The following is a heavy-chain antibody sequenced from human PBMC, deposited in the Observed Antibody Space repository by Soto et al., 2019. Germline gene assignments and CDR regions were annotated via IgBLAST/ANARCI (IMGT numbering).Heavy chain of an antibody. J-gene: IGHJ6*02. CDR2: IYYSGST. D-gene: IGHD2-2*01. V-gene: IGHV4-59*01. CDR3: ARGEYQLLPTYYYYYGMDV. CDR1: VGSISSYY. Sequence: SETLSLTCTVSVGSISSYYWSWIRQPPGKGLEWIGYIYYSGSTNYNPSLKSRVTISVDTSKNQFSLKLSSVTAADTAVYYCARGEYQLLPTYYYYYGMDVWGQGTTVTVSS.